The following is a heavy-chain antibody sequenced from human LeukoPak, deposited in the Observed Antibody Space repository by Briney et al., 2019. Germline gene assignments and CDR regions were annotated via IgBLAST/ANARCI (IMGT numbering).Heavy chain of an antibody. D-gene: IGHD5-18*01. CDR2: INPSGGSSGGST. V-gene: IGHV1-46*01. Sequence: GASVKVSCKASGYSFTNYYLHWVRQAPGQGLKYMGRINPSGGSSGGSTTYAQKFQGRVTMTRDTSTSTVYMELSNLRSEDTAVYYCARGGYIYGSFDNWGQGTLVTVSS. CDR1: GYSFTNYY. J-gene: IGHJ4*02. CDR3: ARGGYIYGSFDN.